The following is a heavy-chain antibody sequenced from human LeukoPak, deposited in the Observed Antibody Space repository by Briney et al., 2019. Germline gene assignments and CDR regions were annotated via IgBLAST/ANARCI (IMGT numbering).Heavy chain of an antibody. CDR3: VGGSSWSAHFDY. J-gene: IGHJ4*02. V-gene: IGHV3-64D*06. CDR1: VFTFSSYS. CDR2: ISSNGGST. Sequence: GGSLRLSCSASVFTFSSYSMHWVRQAPGKGLEYVSAISSNGGSTYYADSVKGRFTISRDNSKNTLYLQMSSLRAEDTAVYYCVGGSSWSAHFDYWGQGTLVTVSS. D-gene: IGHD6-13*01.